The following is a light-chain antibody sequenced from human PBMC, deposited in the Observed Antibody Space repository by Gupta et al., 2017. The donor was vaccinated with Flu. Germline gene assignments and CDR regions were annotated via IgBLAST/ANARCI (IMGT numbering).Light chain of an antibody. V-gene: IGLV1-40*01. J-gene: IGLJ3*02. CDR1: SPNIGAGYA. Sequence: QSVLTQPPSVSGAPGQRVTISCTGSSPNIGAGYAVHWYQQLPGTAPKVLIYGGSNRPSGVPERFFGSKSGMSASLAITGLQAGDGCDYYCQSYDTSLSGGVFGGGTKVTVL. CDR2: GGS. CDR3: QSYDTSLSGGV.